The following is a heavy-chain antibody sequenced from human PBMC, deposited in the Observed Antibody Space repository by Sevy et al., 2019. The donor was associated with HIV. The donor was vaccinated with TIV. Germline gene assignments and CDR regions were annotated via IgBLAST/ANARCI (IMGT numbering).Heavy chain of an antibody. J-gene: IGHJ4*02. Sequence: GGSLRLSCTASGFTLSSYAMSWVRQAPGKGLEWVSAISGSGGSTYYADSVKGRFTISRDNSKNTLYLQMNSLRAEDTAVYYCAQLTPHPLYFDYWGQGTLVTVSS. V-gene: IGHV3-23*01. CDR3: AQLTPHPLYFDY. CDR1: GFTLSSYA. CDR2: ISGSGGST.